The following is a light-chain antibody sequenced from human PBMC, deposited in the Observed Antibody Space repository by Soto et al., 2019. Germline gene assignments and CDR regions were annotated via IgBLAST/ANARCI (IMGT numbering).Light chain of an antibody. V-gene: IGKV3-15*01. CDR3: QQYNSDMYT. CDR2: GAS. CDR1: QSVGSD. Sequence: EIVMTQSPATLSVSPGDRATLSCRASQSVGSDLAWYQQKPGQGPSLLIFGASTRAAGIPARFSGSGSGTDFTLTISSLQPEDSATYYCQQYNSDMYTFGQGTKV. J-gene: IGKJ2*01.